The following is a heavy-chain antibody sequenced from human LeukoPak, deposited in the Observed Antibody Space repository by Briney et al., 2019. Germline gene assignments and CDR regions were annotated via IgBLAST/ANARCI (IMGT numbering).Heavy chain of an antibody. J-gene: IGHJ4*02. CDR3: ARDRNWNDGVAY. D-gene: IGHD1-1*01. Sequence: GGSLRLSCVTSGVTFSSYSMNWVRQAPGRGLEWGSSIRSRSGDRYNADSVRGRVTISRDNAKNSLCLQMNSLRAEDTAVYYCARDRNWNDGVAYWGQGTLVPVSS. CDR2: IRSRSGDR. V-gene: IGHV3-21*01. CDR1: GVTFSSYS.